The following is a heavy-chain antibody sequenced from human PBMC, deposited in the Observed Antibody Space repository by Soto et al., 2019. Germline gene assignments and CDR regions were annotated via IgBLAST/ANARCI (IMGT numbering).Heavy chain of an antibody. J-gene: IGHJ4*02. V-gene: IGHV3-11*03. D-gene: IGHD1-1*01. CDR2: ISSSLGHT. Sequence: PGGSLRLSCVASGFDFSDFHISWVRQAPGKGLEWISYISSSLGHTDYAESVKGRFTISRDNAKSSVFLEMSDLRSDDTAVYYCAANSNFGLNFWGQGTLVPVSS. CDR3: AANSNFGLNF. CDR1: GFDFSDFH.